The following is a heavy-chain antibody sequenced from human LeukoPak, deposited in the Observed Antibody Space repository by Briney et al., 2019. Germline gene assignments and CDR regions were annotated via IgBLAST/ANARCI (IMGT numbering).Heavy chain of an antibody. Sequence: GGSLRLSCTASGFTFGDYAMSWFRRAPGRGLEWVGFIRSKGYGGTTEYAASVKGRFTISRDDSKSTAYLQMNSLKTEDAAVYYCTRDPTKDYYAMDVWSQGTTVTVSS. CDR2: IRSKGYGGTT. J-gene: IGHJ6*02. CDR1: GFTFGDYA. CDR3: TRDPTKDYYAMDV. V-gene: IGHV3-49*03. D-gene: IGHD2-2*01.